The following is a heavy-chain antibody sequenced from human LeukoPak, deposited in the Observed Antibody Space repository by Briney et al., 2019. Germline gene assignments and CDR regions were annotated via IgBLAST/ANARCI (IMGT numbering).Heavy chain of an antibody. CDR3: ARGALDIVLMVYPDY. V-gene: IGHV3-48*01. CDR2: ISSSSSTI. D-gene: IGHD2-8*01. J-gene: IGHJ4*02. CDR1: GFTFSSYS. Sequence: PGGSLRLSCAASGFTFSSYSMNWVRQAPGKGLEWVSYISSSSSTIYYADSVKGRFTISRDNAKNSLYLQMNSLRAEDTAVYYCARGALDIVLMVYPDYWGQGTLVTVSS.